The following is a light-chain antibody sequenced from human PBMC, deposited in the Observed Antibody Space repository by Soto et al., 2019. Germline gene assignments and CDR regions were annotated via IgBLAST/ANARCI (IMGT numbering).Light chain of an antibody. CDR1: QSISTY. CDR2: ASY. J-gene: IGKJ1*01. V-gene: IGKV1-6*01. CDR3: LQDYNYPWT. Sequence: IMLTQSPSSLSASVGDRVTITCRASQSISTYLNWYQQKPGTAPKLLIYASYTLQSGLPSRFRGSASWTDFTLTISSLQPEDFATYYCLQDYNYPWTFGQGTKVDIK.